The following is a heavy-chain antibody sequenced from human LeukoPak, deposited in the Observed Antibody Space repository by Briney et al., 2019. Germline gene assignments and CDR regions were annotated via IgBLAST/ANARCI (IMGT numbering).Heavy chain of an antibody. D-gene: IGHD3-10*01. CDR2: ISYSGNT. CDR3: ARGRLGGSGSYYNVLDY. J-gene: IGHJ4*02. Sequence: SETLSLTCTVSGASISSYYWSWIRQPPGKGLEWIGYISYSGNTEYNPSLKSRVTISVDTSKNQFSLKLSSVTAADAAVYYCARGRLGGSGSYYNVLDYWGQGTLVTVSS. V-gene: IGHV4-59*01. CDR1: GASISSYY.